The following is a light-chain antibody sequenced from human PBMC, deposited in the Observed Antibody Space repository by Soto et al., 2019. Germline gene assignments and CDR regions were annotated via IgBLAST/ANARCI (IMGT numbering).Light chain of an antibody. J-gene: IGLJ1*01. CDR2: GNS. CDR3: QSYDSSLSGFYV. V-gene: IGLV1-40*01. CDR1: SSNFGAGND. Sequence: QSALTQPPSVSGAPGQRVTISCTGSSSNFGAGNDVPWYQQLPGTAPKLLLYGNSNRPSGVPDRFSGSKSGTSASLAITGLQAEDEADYYCQSYDSSLSGFYVFGTGTKLTVL.